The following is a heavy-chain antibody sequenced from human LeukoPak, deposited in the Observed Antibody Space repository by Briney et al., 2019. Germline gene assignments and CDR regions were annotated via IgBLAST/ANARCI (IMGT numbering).Heavy chain of an antibody. D-gene: IGHD4-23*01. V-gene: IGHV3-33*01. J-gene: IGHJ6*03. CDR2: IWYDGSNK. CDR3: ARDSQLPYYYYYMDV. Sequence: GGSLRLSCAASGFTFSSYGMHWVRQAPGKGLEWVAVIWYDGSNKYYADSVKGRFTISRDNSKHTLYLQMNSLRAEDTAVYYCARDSQLPYYYYYMDVWGKGTTVTVSS. CDR1: GFTFSSYG.